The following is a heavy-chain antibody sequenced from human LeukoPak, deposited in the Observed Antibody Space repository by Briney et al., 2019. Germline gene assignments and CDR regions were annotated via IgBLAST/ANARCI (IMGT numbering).Heavy chain of an antibody. J-gene: IGHJ4*02. CDR2: IYHSGST. CDR1: GGSISSGGYY. CDR3: ASSRYSGSYTVDY. D-gene: IGHD1-26*01. V-gene: IGHV4-30-2*01. Sequence: SETLSLTCTVSGGSISSGGYYWSWIRQPPGKGLEWIGYIYHSGSTYYNPSLKSRVTISVDRSKNQFSLKLSSVTAADTAVYYCASSRYSGSYTVDYWGQGTLVTVSS.